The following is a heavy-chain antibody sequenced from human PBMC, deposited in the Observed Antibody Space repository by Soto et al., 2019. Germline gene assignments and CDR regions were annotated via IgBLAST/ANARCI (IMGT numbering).Heavy chain of an antibody. CDR2: ISSSSSYI. J-gene: IGHJ6*02. CDR1: GFTFDDYA. V-gene: IGHV3-9*01. Sequence: EVQLVESGGGLVQPGRSLRLSCAASGFTFDDYAMHWVRQAPGKGLEWVSGISSSSSYIYYADSVKGRFTISRDNAKNSLYLQMNSLRAEDTAVYYCARDGGWNSLLPTYGMDVWGQGTTVTVSS. CDR3: ARDGGWNSLLPTYGMDV. D-gene: IGHD1-7*01.